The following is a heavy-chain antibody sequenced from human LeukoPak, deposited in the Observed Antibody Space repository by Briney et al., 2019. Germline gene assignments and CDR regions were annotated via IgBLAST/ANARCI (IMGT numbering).Heavy chain of an antibody. V-gene: IGHV1-2*02. Sequence: ASVKVSCKASGYTFTGYYMHWVRQAPGQGLEWMGWINPNSGGTNYAQMFQGRVTMTRDTSISTAYMELSRLRSDDTAVYYCARDPTVGSAYLPYYYSGMDVWGQGTTVTVS. CDR3: ARDPTVGSAYLPYYYSGMDV. J-gene: IGHJ6*02. CDR2: INPNSGGT. D-gene: IGHD3-22*01. CDR1: GYTFTGYY.